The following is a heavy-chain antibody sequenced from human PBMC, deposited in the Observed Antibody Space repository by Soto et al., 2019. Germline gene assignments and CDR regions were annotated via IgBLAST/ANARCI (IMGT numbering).Heavy chain of an antibody. CDR1: GGSISSSSYY. J-gene: IGHJ5*02. CDR2: IYYSGST. Sequence: SETLSLTCTVSGGSISSSSYYWGWIRQPPGKGLEWIGSIYYSGSTYYNPSLKSRVTISVDTSKNQFSLKLRSVTAADTAVYYCARTHCSSTSCYRGDNWFDLWGQG. D-gene: IGHD2-2*01. V-gene: IGHV4-39*01. CDR3: ARTHCSSTSCYRGDNWFDL.